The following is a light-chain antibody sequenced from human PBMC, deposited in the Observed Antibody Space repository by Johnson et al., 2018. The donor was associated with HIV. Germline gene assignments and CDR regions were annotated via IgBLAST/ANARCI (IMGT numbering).Light chain of an antibody. Sequence: QSVLTQPPSVSAAPGQKVTISCSGSRSNIGNNYVSWYQQLPGTAPKLLISNNSKRPSGIPDRFSGSQSGPSATLAITGLQTGDEADYYCGAWDSSLSAYVFGTGTQVTV. CDR2: NNS. V-gene: IGLV1-51*01. J-gene: IGLJ1*01. CDR3: GAWDSSLSAYV. CDR1: RSNIGNNY.